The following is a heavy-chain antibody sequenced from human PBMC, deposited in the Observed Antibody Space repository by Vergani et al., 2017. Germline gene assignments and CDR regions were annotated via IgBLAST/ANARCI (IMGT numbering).Heavy chain of an antibody. Sequence: QVQLQQWGAGLLKPSETLSLTCAVYGGSFSGYYWSWIRQPPGTGLEWIGEINHSGSTNYNPSLKSRVTISVDTSKNQFSLKVRYVTAADTAVYYCARAIRTSPPNYYYYMDVWGKGTTVTVSS. CDR3: ARAIRTSPPNYYYYMDV. CDR1: GGSFSGYY. CDR2: INHSGST. V-gene: IGHV4-34*01. J-gene: IGHJ6*03. D-gene: IGHD2-2*01.